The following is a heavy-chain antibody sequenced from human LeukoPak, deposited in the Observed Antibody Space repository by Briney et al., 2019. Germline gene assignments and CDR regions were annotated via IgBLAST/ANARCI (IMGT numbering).Heavy chain of an antibody. CDR2: ISYDGSNK. V-gene: IGHV3-30-3*01. D-gene: IGHD3-3*01. J-gene: IGHJ4*02. Sequence: GGSLRLSCAASGFTFSSYAMHWVRQAPGKGLEWVAVISYDGSNKYYADSVKGRFTISRDNSKNTLYLQMNSLRAEDTAVYYCARDYDFWSGYYTGIFDYWGRGTLVTVSS. CDR3: ARDYDFWSGYYTGIFDY. CDR1: GFTFSSYA.